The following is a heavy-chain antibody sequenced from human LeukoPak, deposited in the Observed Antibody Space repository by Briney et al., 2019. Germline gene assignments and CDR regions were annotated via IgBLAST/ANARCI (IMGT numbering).Heavy chain of an antibody. D-gene: IGHD4-23*01. CDR2: ISYDGSNK. CDR1: GFTFSSCA. Sequence: GGSLRLSCAASGFTFSSCAMHWVRQAPGKGLEWVAVISYDGSNKYYADSVKGRSTISRDNSKNTLYVQMNSLRDEDTAVYYCVLGHYGGLFDNWGQGTLVTVSS. CDR3: VLGHYGGLFDN. V-gene: IGHV3-30-3*01. J-gene: IGHJ4*02.